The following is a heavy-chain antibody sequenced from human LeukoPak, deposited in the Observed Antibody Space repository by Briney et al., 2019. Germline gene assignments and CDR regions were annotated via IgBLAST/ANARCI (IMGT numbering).Heavy chain of an antibody. V-gene: IGHV3-21*01. J-gene: IGHJ6*04. D-gene: IGHD3-10*02. CDR3: AELGITMIGGV. CDR2: ISSSSSYI. Sequence: KPGGSLRLSCAASGFTFRSYSMNWVRQAPGKGLESVSSISSSSSYIYYADSVKGRFTISRDNAKNSLYLQMNSLRAEDTAVYYCAELGITMIGGVWGKGTTVTISS. CDR1: GFTFRSYS.